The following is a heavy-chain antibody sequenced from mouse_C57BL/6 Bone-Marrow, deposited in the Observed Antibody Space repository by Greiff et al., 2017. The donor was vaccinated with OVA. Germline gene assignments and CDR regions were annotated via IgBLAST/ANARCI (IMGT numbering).Heavy chain of an antibody. CDR1: GYTFTSYC. V-gene: IGHV1-52*01. J-gene: IGHJ1*03. CDR3: ARGKFYGSKIGGYCDV. CDR2: IDPSDSAT. Sequence: QVQLQQPGAALVRPGSSVKLSCKASGYTFTSYCLHWVPQRPIQCLDWIGNIDPSDSATHYNQKFKDKATLTVDKSSSTAYMQLSSLTSEDSAVYYCARGKFYGSKIGGYCDVWGTGTTVTVSS. D-gene: IGHD1-1*01.